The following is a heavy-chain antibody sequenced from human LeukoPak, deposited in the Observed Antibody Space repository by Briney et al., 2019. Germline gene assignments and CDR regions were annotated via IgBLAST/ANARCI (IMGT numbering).Heavy chain of an antibody. CDR1: GFTFSSYA. CDR3: AKGGLGESSLNNFDY. Sequence: GGSLRLSCAASGFTFSSYAMNWVRQAPGKGLEWVPIITGSGGSTYYTDSVKGRFTISRDNSKNTLYLQMNSLRPEDTAVYYCAKGGLGESSLNNFDYWGQGTLVTVSS. J-gene: IGHJ4*02. D-gene: IGHD3-16*02. CDR2: ITGSGGST. V-gene: IGHV3-23*01.